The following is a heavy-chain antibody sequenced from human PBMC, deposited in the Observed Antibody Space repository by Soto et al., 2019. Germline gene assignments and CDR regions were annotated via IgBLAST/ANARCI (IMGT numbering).Heavy chain of an antibody. CDR2: ISWNSGSI. CDR3: AKDQADSSSIAYSYYMDV. V-gene: IGHV3-9*01. J-gene: IGHJ6*03. Sequence: EVQLVESGGGLVQPGRSLRLSCAASGFTFDDYAMHWVRQAPGKGLEWVSGISWNSGSIGDADSVKGRFTISRDNAKYSLYLQMNRLRAENTALYYCAKDQADSSSIAYSYYMDVWGKGTTVTVSS. CDR1: GFTFDDYA. D-gene: IGHD6-6*01.